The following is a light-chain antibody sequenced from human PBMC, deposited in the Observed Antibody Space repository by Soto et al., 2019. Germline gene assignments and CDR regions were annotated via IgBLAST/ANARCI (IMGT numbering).Light chain of an antibody. Sequence: QAVVTQPPSASGTPGQRVTISCSGSSSNIGSNYVYWYQQLPGTAPRLLLYRDNQRPSGVPDRFSGSKTGTSASLAISGLRSEDEADYYCAAWDDGLSGPWVFGGGTKLTVL. CDR2: RDN. CDR3: AAWDDGLSGPWV. CDR1: SSNIGSNY. V-gene: IGLV1-47*01. J-gene: IGLJ3*02.